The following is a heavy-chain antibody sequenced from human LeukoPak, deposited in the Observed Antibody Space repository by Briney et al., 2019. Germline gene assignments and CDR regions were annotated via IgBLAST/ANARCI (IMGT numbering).Heavy chain of an antibody. Sequence: GESLKISCKGSRDSFTNHWIGWVRQTPGKGLEWMGMIYPGDSDTRYSPSFQGQVTISADMSISTTYLQWSSLKASDTAMYYCARLVGGVVVVEGDNYYYGLDVWGQGTTVTVSS. D-gene: IGHD2-15*01. CDR3: ARLVGGVVVVEGDNYYYGLDV. V-gene: IGHV5-51*01. J-gene: IGHJ6*02. CDR2: IYPGDSDT. CDR1: RDSFTNHW.